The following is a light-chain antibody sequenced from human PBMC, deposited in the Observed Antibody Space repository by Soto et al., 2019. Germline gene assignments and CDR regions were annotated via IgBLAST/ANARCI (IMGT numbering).Light chain of an antibody. CDR1: QSVSSSF. Sequence: EIVLTQSPGTLSLSPGERATLSCRASQSVSSSFLAWYQQKPGQAPRLLMYGASSRATGIPDRFSGSGSGTDFTLTISRLEPEDSAVYYCQQYGRSPYTFGQGTKLEIK. V-gene: IGKV3-20*01. J-gene: IGKJ2*01. CDR2: GAS. CDR3: QQYGRSPYT.